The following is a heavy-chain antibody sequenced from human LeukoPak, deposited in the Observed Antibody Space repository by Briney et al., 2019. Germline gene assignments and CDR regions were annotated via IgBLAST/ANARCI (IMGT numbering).Heavy chain of an antibody. CDR2: IYHSGST. J-gene: IGHJ4*02. Sequence: SETLSLTSTVSGYSISSGYYWGWIRQPPGKGLEWIGSIYHSGSTYYNPSLKSRVTISVDTSKNQFSLKLSSVTVADTAVYYCARDPRGWSGYPYYFDYWGQGTLVTVSS. D-gene: IGHD3-3*01. V-gene: IGHV4-38-2*02. CDR1: GYSISSGYY. CDR3: ARDPRGWSGYPYYFDY.